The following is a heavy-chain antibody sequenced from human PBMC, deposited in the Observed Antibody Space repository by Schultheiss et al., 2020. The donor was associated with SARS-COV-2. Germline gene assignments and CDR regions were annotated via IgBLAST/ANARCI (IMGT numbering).Heavy chain of an antibody. CDR3: ARGTMAYSSSYYYFDY. J-gene: IGHJ4*02. D-gene: IGHD6-13*01. V-gene: IGHV4-4*07. CDR1: GGSISSYY. CDR2: IYTSGST. Sequence: SETLSLTCTVSGGSISSYYWSWIRQRPGKGLEWIGRIYTSGSTNYNPSLKSRVTISVDTSKNQFSLKLSSVTAADTAVYYCARGTMAYSSSYYYFDYWGQGTLVTVSS.